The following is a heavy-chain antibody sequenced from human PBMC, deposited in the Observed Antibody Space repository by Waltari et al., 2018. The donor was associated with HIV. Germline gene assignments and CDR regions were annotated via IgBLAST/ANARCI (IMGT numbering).Heavy chain of an antibody. V-gene: IGHV3-30*01. CDR2: ISYDGNNK. D-gene: IGHD4-17*01. Sequence: QVQLVESGGGVVQPGRSLRLSCAASGLTFSSYAMHWVRQAPGKGLECVAVISYDGNNKYYADAVKGRFTISRDNSKNTLYLQMNSLRAEDTAVYYCARVSDYAFDYWGQGTLVTVSS. CDR1: GLTFSSYA. CDR3: ARVSDYAFDY. J-gene: IGHJ4*02.